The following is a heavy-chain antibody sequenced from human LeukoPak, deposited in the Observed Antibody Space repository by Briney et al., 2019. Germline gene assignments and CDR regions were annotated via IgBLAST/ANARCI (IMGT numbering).Heavy chain of an antibody. CDR2: IYYSGST. CDR1: GGSISSYY. Sequence: SETLSLTCTVSGGSISSYYWSWIRQPPGKGLEWIGYIYYSGSTNYNPSLKSRVTISVDTSKNQFSLKLSSVTAADTPVYYCAREEGATENWFDPWGQGTLVTVSS. D-gene: IGHD1-26*01. J-gene: IGHJ5*02. CDR3: AREEGATENWFDP. V-gene: IGHV4-59*01.